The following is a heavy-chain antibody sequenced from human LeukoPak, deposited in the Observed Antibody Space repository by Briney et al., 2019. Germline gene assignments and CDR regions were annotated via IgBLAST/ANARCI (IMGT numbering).Heavy chain of an antibody. CDR2: INPNSGGT. J-gene: IGHJ4*02. CDR3: ATLDYADYVFFY. D-gene: IGHD4-17*01. Sequence: ASVKVSCKASGYTFTGHFMHWVQQPPGQGLEWMGWINPNSGGTNYAQRFQGRVTMTRDTSISTVYMELSSLRSDDTAVYYCATLDYADYVFFYWGQGTLVTVSS. V-gene: IGHV1-2*02. CDR1: GYTFTGHF.